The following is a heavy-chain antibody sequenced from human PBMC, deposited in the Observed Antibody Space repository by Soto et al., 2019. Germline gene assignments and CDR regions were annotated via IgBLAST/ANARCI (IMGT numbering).Heavy chain of an antibody. J-gene: IGHJ4*02. V-gene: IGHV4-39*01. CDR3: ARHGSN. CDR1: GVSISNSSYY. Sequence: SETLSLTCTVSGVSISNSSYYWGWIRRPPGKGLEWIGTIYYSGITYYNPSLKSRVTISVDTSKNQFSLKLTSVTAADTAVYYCARHGSNWGQGTLVTVSS. CDR2: IYYSGIT.